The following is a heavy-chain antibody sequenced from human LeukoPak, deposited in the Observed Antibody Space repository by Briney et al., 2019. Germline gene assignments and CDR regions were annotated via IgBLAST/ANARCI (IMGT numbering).Heavy chain of an antibody. D-gene: IGHD6-13*01. CDR3: ARGFGYSSDY. CDR2: IYHSGST. Sequence: SETLSLTCAVSGYSISSGYYWGWIRQPPGKGLEWIGSIYHSGSTYYNPSLKSRATISVDTSKSQFSLKLSSVTAADTAVYYCARGFGYSSDYWGQGTLVTVSS. V-gene: IGHV4-38-2*01. J-gene: IGHJ4*02. CDR1: GYSISSGYY.